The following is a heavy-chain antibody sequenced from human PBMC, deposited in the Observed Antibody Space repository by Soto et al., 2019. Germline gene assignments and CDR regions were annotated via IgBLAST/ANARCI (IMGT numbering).Heavy chain of an antibody. J-gene: IGHJ4*02. V-gene: IGHV3-23*01. CDR1: GFTFSSYA. CDR3: LPYYYGSGSYTVTR. CDR2: ISGSGGST. D-gene: IGHD3-10*01. Sequence: PVGSLRLSCAASGFTFSSYAMSWVRQAPGKGLEWVSAISGSGGSTYYADSVKGRFTISRDNSKNTLYLQMNSLRAEDTAVYYCLPYYYGSGSYTVTRWGQGTLVTVSS.